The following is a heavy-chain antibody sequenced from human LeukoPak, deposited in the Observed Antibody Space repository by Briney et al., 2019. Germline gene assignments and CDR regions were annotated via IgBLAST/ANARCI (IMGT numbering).Heavy chain of an antibody. V-gene: IGHV4-4*07. CDR2: IYTSGST. D-gene: IGHD3-22*01. J-gene: IGHJ3*02. CDR1: GGSLSSYY. Sequence: PSETLSLTCTVSGGSLSSYYWSWIRQPAGKGLEWIGRIYTSGSTNYNPSLKSRVTMSVDTSENQFSLKLSSVTAADTAVYYCAREITPRSYDSSGYPFDAFDIWGQGTMVTVSS. CDR3: AREITPRSYDSSGYPFDAFDI.